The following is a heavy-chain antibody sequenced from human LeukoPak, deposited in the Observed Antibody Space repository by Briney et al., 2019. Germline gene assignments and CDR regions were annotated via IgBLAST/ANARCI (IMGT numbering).Heavy chain of an antibody. J-gene: IGHJ4*02. V-gene: IGHV3-73*01. Sequence: GGSLRLSCAASGLTFSGSGIHWVRQASGKGLEWLGRIGRQGDSDATRYAASLGGKFTISRVDSRNTAYLQMNSLKTEDTAVYYCAGDYNFLTGLNYWGQGTLVTVSS. CDR1: GLTFSGSG. CDR2: IGRQGDSDAT. D-gene: IGHD3-9*01. CDR3: AGDYNFLTGLNY.